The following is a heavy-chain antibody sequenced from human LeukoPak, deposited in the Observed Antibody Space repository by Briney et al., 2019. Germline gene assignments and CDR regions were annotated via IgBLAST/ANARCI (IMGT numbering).Heavy chain of an antibody. V-gene: IGHV3-23*01. CDR2: ISGSGGST. CDR1: GFTFSSYA. Sequence: GGSLRLSCAASGFTFSSYAMSWVRQAPGKGLEWVSAISGSGGSTYYADSEKGRFTISRDNSKNTLYLRMNSLRAEDTAVYYCAKVRVGATLYFDYWGQGTLVTVSS. J-gene: IGHJ4*02. CDR3: AKVRVGATLYFDY. D-gene: IGHD1-26*01.